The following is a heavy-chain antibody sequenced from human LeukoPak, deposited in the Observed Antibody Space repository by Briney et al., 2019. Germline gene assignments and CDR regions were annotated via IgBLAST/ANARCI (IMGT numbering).Heavy chain of an antibody. CDR1: GFTFSDYY. Sequence: GGSLRLSCAASGFTFSDYYMSWIRQAPGKGLEWVSYISSSGSTIYYADSVKGRFTISRDNAKNSLYLQMNSLRAEDTAVYYCVREAMVGTSDYWGQGTLVTVSS. D-gene: IGHD5-18*01. CDR3: VREAMVGTSDY. V-gene: IGHV3-11*04. CDR2: ISSSGSTI. J-gene: IGHJ4*02.